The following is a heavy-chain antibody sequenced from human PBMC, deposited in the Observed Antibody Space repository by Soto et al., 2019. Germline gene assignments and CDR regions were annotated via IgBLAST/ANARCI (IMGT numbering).Heavy chain of an antibody. Sequence: QLVESGGGLIQPGGSLRLSCAASGFTVRSYYMSGVRQAPGKGLEWVSVVYSTGSTYYADSVKGRFTISRDISKNMIYLQMDSLRAEDTAVYYCAREGMGFGYWGQGTLVTVSS. CDR3: AREGMGFGY. CDR1: GFTVRSYY. D-gene: IGHD1-26*01. V-gene: IGHV3-53*01. J-gene: IGHJ4*02. CDR2: VYSTGST.